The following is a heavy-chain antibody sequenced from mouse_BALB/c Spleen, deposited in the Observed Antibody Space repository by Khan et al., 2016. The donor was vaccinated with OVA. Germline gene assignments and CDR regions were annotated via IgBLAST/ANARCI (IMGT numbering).Heavy chain of an antibody. CDR1: GFSFTSYG. D-gene: IGHD1-2*01. CDR2: IWTGGNK. CDR3: ARDRLRLAMDS. V-gene: IGHV2-9*02. J-gene: IGHJ4*01. Sequence: QVQLKESGPGLVAPSQSLSITCTVSGFSFTSYGVHWIRQPPGKGLEWLGVIWTGGNKNYNSALMSRLSISKDNSKSQVFIKMNSLQTADTAIYYGARDRLRLAMDSWGQGTSVTVSS.